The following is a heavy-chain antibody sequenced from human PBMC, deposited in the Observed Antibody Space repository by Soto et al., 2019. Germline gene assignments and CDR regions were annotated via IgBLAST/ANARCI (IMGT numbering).Heavy chain of an antibody. Sequence: ASVKVSCKASGYTFTSYGISWVRQAPGQGLEWMGWISSYNGNTNYAQKVQGRVTMTTDKSTSTTYMELRSLRSDDTAVYYCARGPRYCSSTSCFSGFTWFDPWG. CDR1: GYTFTSYG. CDR3: ARGPRYCSSTSCFSGFTWFDP. V-gene: IGHV1-18*04. CDR2: ISSYNGNT. D-gene: IGHD2-2*01. J-gene: IGHJ5*02.